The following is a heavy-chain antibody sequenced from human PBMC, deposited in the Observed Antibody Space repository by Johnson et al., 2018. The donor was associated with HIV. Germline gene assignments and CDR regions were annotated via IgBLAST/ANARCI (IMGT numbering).Heavy chain of an antibody. D-gene: IGHD4/OR15-4a*01. CDR1: GFTFDDYG. CDR2: ISGSGGST. J-gene: IGHJ3*02. Sequence: EVQLVESGGGVVRPGGSLRLSCAASGFTFDDYGMTWVRQAPGKGLEWVSGISGSGGSTYYADSVTGRFSISRDNAKNSLYLQMNSLRVEDTAVYYCAKSPGKDHGGNSGGFDIWGQGTMVTVSS. CDR3: AKSPGKDHGGNSGGFDI. V-gene: IGHV3-20*04.